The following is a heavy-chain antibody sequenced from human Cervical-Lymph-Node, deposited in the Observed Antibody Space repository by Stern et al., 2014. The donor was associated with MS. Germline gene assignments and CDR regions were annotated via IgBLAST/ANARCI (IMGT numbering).Heavy chain of an antibody. V-gene: IGHV1-69*18. CDR2: IIPMFDTA. D-gene: IGHD5-12*01. CDR1: GGTFSNYA. Sequence: MQLVESGAEVKKPGSSVKVSCKASGGTFSNYAISWVRQAPGQGPEWMGMIIPMFDTANYAQKLQGRVTITADESASTAHMELTSLRSDDTAVYYCAGGAVPAIGKIDYWGQGTLITVSS. J-gene: IGHJ4*02. CDR3: AGGAVPAIGKIDY.